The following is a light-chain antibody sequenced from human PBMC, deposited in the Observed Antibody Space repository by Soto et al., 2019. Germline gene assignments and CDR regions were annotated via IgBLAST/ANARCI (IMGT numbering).Light chain of an antibody. Sequence: QSVLTPPPSASGSPGQSVTISCTGTSSDVGAYDYVSWYQQHPGKAPKLMIYEVSQRPSGVPDRFSGSKSGNTASLTISGLQAEDEVDYYCSSFAGINNLLFGGGTKLTVL. CDR2: EVS. CDR3: SSFAGINNLL. V-gene: IGLV2-8*01. J-gene: IGLJ2*01. CDR1: SSDVGAYDY.